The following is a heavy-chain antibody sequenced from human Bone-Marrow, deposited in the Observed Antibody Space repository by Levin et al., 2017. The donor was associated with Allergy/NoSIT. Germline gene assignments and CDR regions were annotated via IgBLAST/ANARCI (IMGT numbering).Heavy chain of an antibody. CDR2: ISYDGSNK. Sequence: PGGSLRLSCAASGFTFSSYGMHWVRQAPGKGLEWVAVISYDGSNKYYADSVKGRFTISRDNSKNTLYLQMNSLRAEDTAVYYCAKVSSSSGWDLSWGQGTLVTVSS. CDR3: AKVSSSSGWDLS. D-gene: IGHD6-19*01. CDR1: GFTFSSYG. J-gene: IGHJ5*02. V-gene: IGHV3-30*18.